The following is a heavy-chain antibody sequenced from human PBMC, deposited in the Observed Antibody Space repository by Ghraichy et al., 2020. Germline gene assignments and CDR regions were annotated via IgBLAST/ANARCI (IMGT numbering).Heavy chain of an antibody. V-gene: IGHV2-5*01. Sequence: SGPTLVKPTQTLTLTCTFSGFSLSTSGVGVGWIRQPPGKALEWLALIYWNDDKRYSPSLKSRLTITKDTSKNQVVLTMTNMDPVDTATYYCAHLLDIVVVPYYYGMDVWGQGTTVTVSS. CDR1: GFSLSTSGVG. CDR3: AHLLDIVVVPYYYGMDV. D-gene: IGHD2-2*03. J-gene: IGHJ6*02. CDR2: IYWNDDK.